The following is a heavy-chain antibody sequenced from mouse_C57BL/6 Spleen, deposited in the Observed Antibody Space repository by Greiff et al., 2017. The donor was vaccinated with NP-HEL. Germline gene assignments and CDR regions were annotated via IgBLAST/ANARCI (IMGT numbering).Heavy chain of an antibody. CDR1: GFTFSSYA. CDR2: ISDGGSYT. Sequence: DVKLVESGGGLVKPGGSLKLSCAASGFTFSSYAMSWVRQTPEKRLEWVATISDGGSYTYYPDNVKGRFTISRDNAKNNLYLQMSHLKSEDTAMYYCARDGPMVTDYFDYWGQGTTLTVSS. CDR3: ARDGPMVTDYFDY. D-gene: IGHD2-2*01. J-gene: IGHJ2*01. V-gene: IGHV5-4*01.